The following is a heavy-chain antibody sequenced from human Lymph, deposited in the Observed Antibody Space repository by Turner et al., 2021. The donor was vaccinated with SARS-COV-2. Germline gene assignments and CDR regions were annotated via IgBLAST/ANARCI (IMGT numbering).Heavy chain of an antibody. CDR2: ISYDGNNE. V-gene: IGHV3-30*18. CDR3: AKDLSAGDYYYYYGMDV. J-gene: IGHJ6*02. CDR1: GFTFSGYG. Sequence: QVQLVESGGGVVQPGRSLRLSCAASGFTFSGYGMHWVRQAPGKGLGWVAVISYDGNNEHCADSVKGRFTISRDNSKNTLYLQMNRLRPDDTAVYYCAKDLSAGDYYYYYGMDVWGQGTTVTVSS. D-gene: IGHD3-10*01.